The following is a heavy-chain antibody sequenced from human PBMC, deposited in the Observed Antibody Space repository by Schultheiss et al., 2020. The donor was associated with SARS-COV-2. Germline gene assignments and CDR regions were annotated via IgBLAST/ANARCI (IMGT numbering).Heavy chain of an antibody. Sequence: GSLRLSCTVSGGSISNYYWGWIRQPPGKGLEWIGEINHSGSTNYNPSLKSRVTISVDTSKNQFSLKLSSVTAADTAVYYCARGRGYSYVYYYYGMDVWGQGTTVTVSS. V-gene: IGHV4-34*01. CDR1: GGSISNYY. D-gene: IGHD5-18*01. CDR3: ARGRGYSYVYYYYGMDV. J-gene: IGHJ6*02. CDR2: INHSGST.